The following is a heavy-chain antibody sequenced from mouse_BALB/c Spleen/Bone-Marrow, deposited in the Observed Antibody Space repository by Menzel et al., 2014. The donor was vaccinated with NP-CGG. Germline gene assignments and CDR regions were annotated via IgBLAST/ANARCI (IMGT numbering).Heavy chain of an antibody. V-gene: IGHV5-17*02. CDR2: ISNGSSTI. D-gene: IGHD2-4*01. Sequence: EVHLVESGGGLVLPGGSRKLSCAASGFTFSSFGMHWVRQAPEKGLEWVAYISNGSSTIYYADTVKGRFTISRDNPKNTLFLQMTSLRSEDTAMYYCARKGAMITHYYAMDYWGQGTSVTVSS. CDR3: ARKGAMITHYYAMDY. J-gene: IGHJ4*01. CDR1: GFTFSSFG.